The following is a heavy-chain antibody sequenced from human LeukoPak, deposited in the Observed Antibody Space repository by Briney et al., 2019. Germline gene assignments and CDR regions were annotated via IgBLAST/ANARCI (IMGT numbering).Heavy chain of an antibody. D-gene: IGHD6-13*01. Sequence: ASVKVSCKASGGTFNTSSITWVRQAPGQGLEWMGGIIPIFGTANYAQKFQGRVTITADESTSTAYMELSSLRSEDTAVYYCARDRPKYSSSWILFDYWGQGTLVTVSS. V-gene: IGHV1-69*13. CDR3: ARDRPKYSSSWILFDY. CDR1: GGTFNTSS. J-gene: IGHJ4*02. CDR2: IIPIFGTA.